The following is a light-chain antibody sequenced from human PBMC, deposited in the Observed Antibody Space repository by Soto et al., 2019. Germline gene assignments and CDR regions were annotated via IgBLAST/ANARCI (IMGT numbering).Light chain of an antibody. Sequence: EIVLTQSPATLSLSPGERATLSCRASQSVSSYLAWYQQKPGQAPRLLIYDASNRATGIPARFSGSGSGTGFTLPICSLEPDDFAVYYCQQRSNRPPYSFGQGTKLEIK. V-gene: IGKV3-11*01. J-gene: IGKJ2*01. CDR3: QQRSNRPPYS. CDR1: QSVSSY. CDR2: DAS.